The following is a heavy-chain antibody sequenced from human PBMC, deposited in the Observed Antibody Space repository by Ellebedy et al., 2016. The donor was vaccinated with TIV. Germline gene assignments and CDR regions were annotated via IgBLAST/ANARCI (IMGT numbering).Heavy chain of an antibody. D-gene: IGHD6-19*01. CDR2: IYYSGST. CDR3: ARSSGWDRFDY. CDR1: GGSTRSYY. V-gene: IGHV4-59*01. J-gene: IGHJ4*02. Sequence: MPSETLSLTCTVSGGSTRSYYWSWIRQPPGKGLEWIGYIYYSGSTNYNPSLKSRVTIAVDTSTKQISLKLSSVTAADTAVYYCARSSGWDRFDYWGQGTLVTVSS.